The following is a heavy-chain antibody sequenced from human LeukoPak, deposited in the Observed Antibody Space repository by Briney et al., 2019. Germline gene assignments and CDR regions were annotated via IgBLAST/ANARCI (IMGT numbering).Heavy chain of an antibody. Sequence: SETLSLTCSVYSGSFSGYYWSWIRQPPGKGLEWIGEINHSVGTYYNPSLKSRVTISVDTSKNQSSLKLSSVTAADTAVYYCARVLAQQWLVVGGDYWGQGTLVTVSS. V-gene: IGHV4-34*01. CDR1: SGSFSGYY. CDR2: INHSVGT. J-gene: IGHJ4*02. D-gene: IGHD6-19*01. CDR3: ARVLAQQWLVVGGDY.